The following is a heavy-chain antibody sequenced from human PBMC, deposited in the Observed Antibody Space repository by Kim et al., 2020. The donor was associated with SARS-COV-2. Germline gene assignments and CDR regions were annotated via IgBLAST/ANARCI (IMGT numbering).Heavy chain of an antibody. CDR3: ARARRWFGEFLHYYGMDV. CDR2: ISAYNGNT. V-gene: IGHV1-18*01. J-gene: IGHJ6*02. CDR1: GYTFTSYG. D-gene: IGHD3-10*01. Sequence: ASVKVSCKASGYTFTSYGISWVRQAPGQGLEWMGWISAYNGNTNYAQKLQGRVTMTTDTSTSTAYMELRSLRSDDTAVYYCARARRWFGEFLHYYGMDVWGQGTTVTVSS.